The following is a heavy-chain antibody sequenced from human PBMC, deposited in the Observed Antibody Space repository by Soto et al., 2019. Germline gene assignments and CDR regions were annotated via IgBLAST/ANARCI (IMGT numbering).Heavy chain of an antibody. CDR1: GQSFSGHS. V-gene: IGHV4-34*01. Sequence: QVQLQQWGAGLVKPSETLSLSCAVYGQSFSGHSWAWIRQPPGKGLEWIGEINESGSTYYNPSLKRRVTISTVTSKDQFSLKLSSVSAAETAAYLRARGSGIVALPGELEDVNYDYWGQGTLVNVSS. D-gene: IGHD1-1*01. CDR3: ARGSGIVALPGELEDVNYDY. J-gene: IGHJ4*02. CDR2: INESGST.